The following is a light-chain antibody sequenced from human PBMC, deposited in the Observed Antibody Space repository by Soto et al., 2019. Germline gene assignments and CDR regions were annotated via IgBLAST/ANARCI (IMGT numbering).Light chain of an antibody. CDR1: QSVLYSSNNMNY. CDR3: QQYYSTLWT. CDR2: WAS. V-gene: IGKV4-1*01. J-gene: IGKJ1*01. Sequence: DIVMTQSPDSLTVSLGERATINCKSSQSVLYSSNNMNYLAWYQQKPGQPPKLLLYWASTRQSGVPDRFSGSGSGTDFTLTISSLQAEDVAVYYCQQYYSTLWTFGQGTKVDIK.